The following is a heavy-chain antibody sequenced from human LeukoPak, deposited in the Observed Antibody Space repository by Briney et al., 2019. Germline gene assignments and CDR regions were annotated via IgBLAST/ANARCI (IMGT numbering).Heavy chain of an antibody. CDR1: GFTFSSYS. CDR3: AKDKDGGSNNFDY. V-gene: IGHV3-48*01. Sequence: PGGSLRLSCAASGFTFSSYSMNWVRQAPGKGLEWVSYISSSSSTIYYADSVKGRFTISRDNAKNSLYLQMNSLRPEDTAVFFCAKDKDGGSNNFDYWGQGTLVTASS. D-gene: IGHD1-26*01. CDR2: ISSSSSTI. J-gene: IGHJ4*02.